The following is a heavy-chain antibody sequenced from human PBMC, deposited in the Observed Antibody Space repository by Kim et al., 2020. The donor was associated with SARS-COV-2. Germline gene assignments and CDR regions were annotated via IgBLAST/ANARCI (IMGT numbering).Heavy chain of an antibody. D-gene: IGHD4-4*01. CDR3: ARSRSYSNYVLGTDY. J-gene: IGHJ4*02. CDR1: GYSFTSYW. Sequence: GESLKISCKGSGYSFTSYWISWVRQMPGKGLEWMGRIDPSDSYTNYSPSFQGHVTISADKSISTAYLQWSSLKASDTAMYYCARSRSYSNYVLGTDYWGQGTLVTVSS. V-gene: IGHV5-10-1*01. CDR2: IDPSDSYT.